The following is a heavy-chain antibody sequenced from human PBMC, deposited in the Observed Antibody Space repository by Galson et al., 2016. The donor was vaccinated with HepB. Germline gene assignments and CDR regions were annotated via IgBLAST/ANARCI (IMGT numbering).Heavy chain of an antibody. Sequence: SVKVSCKASGYSFSTYYIHWVRQAPGQGLEWMGVIDPSGAFTTSAESFRGRVTMTRDKSTNTVYMQLSSLRSEDTAVYFCARGGTVVANWNYNADWFDPWGQGTLVTVSS. D-gene: IGHD1-7*01. J-gene: IGHJ5*02. CDR1: GYSFSTYY. CDR2: IDPSGAFT. CDR3: ARGGTVVANWNYNADWFDP. V-gene: IGHV1-46*01.